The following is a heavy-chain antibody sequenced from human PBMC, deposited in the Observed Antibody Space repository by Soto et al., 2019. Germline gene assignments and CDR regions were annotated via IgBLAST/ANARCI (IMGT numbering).Heavy chain of an antibody. D-gene: IGHD6-6*01. CDR3: TRDVVQLVVSYHYGMAV. CDR1: GFTFGDYA. CDR2: IRSKAYGGTT. V-gene: IGHV3-49*03. Sequence: GGSLRLSCTASGFTFGDYAMSWFRQAPGKGLEWVGFIRSKAYGGTTEYAASVKGRFTISRDDSKSIAYLQMNSLKTEDTAVYYCTRDVVQLVVSYHYGMAVWGQGTTVTVSS. J-gene: IGHJ6*02.